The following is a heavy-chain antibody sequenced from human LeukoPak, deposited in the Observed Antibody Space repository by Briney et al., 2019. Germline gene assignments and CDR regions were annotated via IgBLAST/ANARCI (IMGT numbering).Heavy chain of an antibody. D-gene: IGHD7-27*01. CDR1: GFTFSSYG. Sequence: GGSLRLSCAASGFTFSSYGMNWVRQAPGKGLEWVSSISSSSSYIYYADSVKGRFTISRDNAKNSLYLQMNSLRAEDTAVYYCARDAPRGAGDKDYWGQGTLVTVSS. CDR2: ISSSSSYI. J-gene: IGHJ4*02. CDR3: ARDAPRGAGDKDY. V-gene: IGHV3-21*01.